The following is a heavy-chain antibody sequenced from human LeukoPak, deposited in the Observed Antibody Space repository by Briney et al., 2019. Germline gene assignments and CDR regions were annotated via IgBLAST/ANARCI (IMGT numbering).Heavy chain of an antibody. CDR3: ARFPRDGYNYADY. D-gene: IGHD5-24*01. Sequence: SETLSLTCTVSGGSTSSDGYFWSWIRQQPGKGLEWIGYIYYSGSIYDNPSLKSRLTMSVDTSRNQFSLKLTSVTAADTAVYYCARFPRDGYNYADYWGQGTLVTVSS. J-gene: IGHJ4*02. V-gene: IGHV4-31*03. CDR1: GGSTSSDGYF. CDR2: IYYSGSI.